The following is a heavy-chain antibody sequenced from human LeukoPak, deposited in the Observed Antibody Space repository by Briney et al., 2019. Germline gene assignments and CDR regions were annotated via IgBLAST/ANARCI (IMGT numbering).Heavy chain of an antibody. CDR3: ARDLRSMGWFDL. Sequence: SETLSLTCTVSGGSLSLYYWTWIRQSAGKGLEWIGRIYSSGTFNYSPSLKSRVPMSVDTSKNQFSLKLSSVTAADTAIYFCARDLRSMGWFDLWGQGSLVIVSS. D-gene: IGHD4-17*01. J-gene: IGHJ5*02. CDR1: GGSLSLYY. V-gene: IGHV4-4*07. CDR2: IYSSGTF.